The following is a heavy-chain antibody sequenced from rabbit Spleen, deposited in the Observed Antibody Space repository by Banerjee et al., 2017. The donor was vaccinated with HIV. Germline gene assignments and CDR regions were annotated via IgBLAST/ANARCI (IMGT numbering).Heavy chain of an antibody. CDR2: IYTVSGST. V-gene: IGHV1S45*01. J-gene: IGHJ4*01. D-gene: IGHD7-1*01. CDR3: ARDLYPGYGYNL. Sequence: QEQLVESGGGLVKPGASLTLTCKASGFSFSSGYDMCWVRQAPGKGLEWIACIYTVSGSTYYASWAKGRFTISKTSSTTVTLQMTSLTAADTATYFCARDLYPGYGYNLWGPGTLVTVS. CDR1: GFSFSSGYD.